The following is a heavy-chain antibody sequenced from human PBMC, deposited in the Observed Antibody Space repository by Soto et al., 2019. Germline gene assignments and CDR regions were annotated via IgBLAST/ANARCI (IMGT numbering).Heavy chain of an antibody. Sequence: RGESLKISCKGSGYSFTSYWISWVRQMPGKGLEWMGRIDPSDSNTNYSPSFQGHVTISVDKSIRTAYLQWSSLKASDTAMYFCATHGVRSRAGAPTGFDPWGQGTLVTVSS. V-gene: IGHV5-10-1*01. J-gene: IGHJ5*02. D-gene: IGHD1-26*01. CDR3: ATHGVRSRAGAPTGFDP. CDR1: GYSFTSYW. CDR2: IDPSDSNT.